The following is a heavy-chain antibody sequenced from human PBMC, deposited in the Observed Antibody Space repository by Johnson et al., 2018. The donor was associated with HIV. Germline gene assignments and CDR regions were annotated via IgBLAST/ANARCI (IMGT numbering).Heavy chain of an antibody. Sequence: VRLVESGGGLVQPGRSLRLSCAASGFTFHDYDIHWVRQAPGKGLEWVSGISWNSGSIGYADSVKGRFTISRDNAKNSLYLQMNSLRAEDTALYYCAKDTGAAGTRGYAFDIWGQGTMVTVSS. V-gene: IGHV3-9*01. CDR1: GFTFHDYD. J-gene: IGHJ3*02. CDR3: AKDTGAAGTRGYAFDI. D-gene: IGHD6-13*01. CDR2: ISWNSGSI.